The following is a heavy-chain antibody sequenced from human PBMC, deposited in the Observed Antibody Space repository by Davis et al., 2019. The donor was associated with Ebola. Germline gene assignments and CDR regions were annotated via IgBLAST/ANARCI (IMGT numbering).Heavy chain of an antibody. CDR3: ARVWNDYGSGSYYDY. J-gene: IGHJ4*02. V-gene: IGHV4-59*08. CDR2: IYYSGST. CDR1: GASISSYY. Sequence: MPGGSLRLSCSVSGASISSYYWSWIRQPPGKGLEWIGYIYYSGSTNYNPSLKSRVTISVDTSKNQFSLKLSSVTAADTAVYYCARVWNDYGSGSYYDYWGQGILVTVSS. D-gene: IGHD3-10*01.